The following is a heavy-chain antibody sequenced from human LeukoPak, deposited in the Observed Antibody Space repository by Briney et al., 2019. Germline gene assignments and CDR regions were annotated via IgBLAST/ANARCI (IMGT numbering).Heavy chain of an antibody. CDR3: ARESSSGWYSFDY. Sequence: PSETLSLTCTVSGGSISSYYWSWIRQPPGKGLEWIRYIYYSGSTNYNPSLKGRVTISGDTSKNQFSLKLSSVTAADTAVYYCARESSSGWYSFDYWGQGTLVTVSS. J-gene: IGHJ4*02. D-gene: IGHD6-19*01. CDR2: IYYSGST. CDR1: GGSISSYY. V-gene: IGHV4-59*12.